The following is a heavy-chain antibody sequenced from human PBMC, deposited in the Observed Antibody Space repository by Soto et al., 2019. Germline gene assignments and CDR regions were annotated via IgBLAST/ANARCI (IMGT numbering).Heavy chain of an antibody. Sequence: GGSLRLSCAASGFTFSSFWMHWVRQAPGKGLVWVSRINSDGSSTNYADSVKGRFTISRDNSKNTLYLQMGSLRAEDMAVYYCARGPGYYFDYWGQGTLVTVSS. V-gene: IGHV3-74*01. CDR3: ARGPGYYFDY. CDR2: INSDGSST. CDR1: GFTFSSFW. J-gene: IGHJ4*02.